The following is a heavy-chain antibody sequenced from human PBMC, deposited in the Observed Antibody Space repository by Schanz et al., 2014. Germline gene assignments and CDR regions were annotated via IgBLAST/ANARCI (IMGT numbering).Heavy chain of an antibody. CDR2: IKQDESER. V-gene: IGHV3-7*01. J-gene: IGHJ4*02. CDR3: ARDKGGYYPFDY. Sequence: VQLVESGGGVVQPGGSLRLSCVVSGFTFTNAWMSWVRQAPGKGLEWVANIKQDESERSYVDSVKGRFTISRDNAKNSLYLQMNSLRAEDTAVYYCARDKGGYYPFDYWGQGTLVTVSS. D-gene: IGHD3-3*01. CDR1: GFTFTNAW.